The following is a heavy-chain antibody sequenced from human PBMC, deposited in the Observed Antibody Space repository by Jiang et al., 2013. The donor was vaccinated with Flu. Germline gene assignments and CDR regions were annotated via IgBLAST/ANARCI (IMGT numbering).Heavy chain of an antibody. D-gene: IGHD4-23*01. CDR1: GGSVISSSYY. Sequence: TLSLTCTVSGGSVISSSYYCTWIRQPPGKGLEWIGAINYSRNTYYNPSLKSRVTISVDTSKSQFSLELNSVTAADTAVYYCARGKIREDWFDPWGQGTLVTVSS. J-gene: IGHJ5*02. CDR2: INYSRNT. V-gene: IGHV4-39*01. CDR3: ARGKIREDWFDP.